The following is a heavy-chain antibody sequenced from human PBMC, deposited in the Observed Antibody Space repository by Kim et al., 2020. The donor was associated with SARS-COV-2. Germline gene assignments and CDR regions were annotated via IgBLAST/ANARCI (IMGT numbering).Heavy chain of an antibody. V-gene: IGHV3-48*02. D-gene: IGHD6-6*01. J-gene: IGHJ4*02. CDR1: GFTLSSYD. Sequence: GGSLRLSCAVSGFTLSSYDMSWVRQAPGKGLEWVSYISGAGSPVYYADSVKGRFTISKDNAKNSLYLQMNSLRDDDTAVYYCARDYKSSSNYFDYWGQGTLVTVSS. CDR3: ARDYKSSSNYFDY. CDR2: ISGAGSPV.